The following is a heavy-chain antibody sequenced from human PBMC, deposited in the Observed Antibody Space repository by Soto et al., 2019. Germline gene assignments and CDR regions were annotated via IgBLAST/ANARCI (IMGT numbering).Heavy chain of an antibody. CDR1: GFSFSDYY. CDR3: ARGYSSSWTYNWFDP. Sequence: QVQLVESGGGLVKPGGSLRLSCAASGFSFSDYYMTWLRQAPGKGLEWVSYISSSGGTKYHADSVKGRFTISRDNAKNSLYLQMNSLRAEDTAVYYCARGYSSSWTYNWFDPWGQGTLVTVSS. CDR2: ISSSGGTK. J-gene: IGHJ5*02. D-gene: IGHD6-13*01. V-gene: IGHV3-11*01.